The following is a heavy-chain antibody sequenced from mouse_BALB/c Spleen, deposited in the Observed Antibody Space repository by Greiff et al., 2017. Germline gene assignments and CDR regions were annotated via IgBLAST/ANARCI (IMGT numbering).Heavy chain of an antibody. CDR1: GFTFSSYA. D-gene: IGHD4-1*01. CDR3: ASWGYDAMDY. CDR2: ISSGGST. J-gene: IGHJ4*01. V-gene: IGHV5-6-5*01. Sequence: EVMLVESGGGLVKPGGSLKLSCAASGFTFSSYAMSWVRQTPEKRLEWVASISSGGSTYYPDSVKGRFTISRDNARNILYLQMSSLRSEDTAMYYCASWGYDAMDYWGQGTSVTVAS.